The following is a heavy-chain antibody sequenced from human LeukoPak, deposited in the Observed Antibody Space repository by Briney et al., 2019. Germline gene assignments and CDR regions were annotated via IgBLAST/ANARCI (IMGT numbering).Heavy chain of an antibody. CDR1: GLSFSTYS. D-gene: IGHD5-24*01. V-gene: IGHV3-21*01. CDR3: ARGGEMATQLFFYLDY. Sequence: GGSLRLSCAASGLSFSTYSMNWVRQAPGKGLEWVSSISSSSIYRYYADSVKGRFTISRDNAKKSLYLQMNSLRAEDTAVYYCARGGEMATQLFFYLDYWGQGTLVTVSS. J-gene: IGHJ4*02. CDR2: ISSSSIYR.